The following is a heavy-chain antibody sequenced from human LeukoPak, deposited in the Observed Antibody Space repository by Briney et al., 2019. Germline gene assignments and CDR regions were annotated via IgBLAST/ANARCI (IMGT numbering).Heavy chain of an antibody. D-gene: IGHD5-24*01. Sequence: GGSLRLSRAVSEFTFSHFAMHWVRQAPGKGLEWVAVVSSHGNDGYYADSVKGRVTISRGNSKNTLYLKIDSLRAEDTAIYYCSRDAYNFNDFDYWGQGTLVTVSS. CDR3: SRDAYNFNDFDY. V-gene: IGHV3-30*01. CDR1: EFTFSHFA. CDR2: VSSHGNDG. J-gene: IGHJ4*02.